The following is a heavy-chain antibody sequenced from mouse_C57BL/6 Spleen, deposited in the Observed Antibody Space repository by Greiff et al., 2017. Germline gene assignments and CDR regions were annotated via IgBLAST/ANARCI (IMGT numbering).Heavy chain of an antibody. CDR2: INYDGSST. CDR3: ARAYGSRYAMDY. Sequence: EVQVVESEGGLVQPGSSMKLSCTASGFTFSDYYMAWVRQVPEKGLEWVANINYDGSSTYYLDSLKSRFIISRDNAKNILYLQMSSLKSEDTATYYCARAYGSRYAMDYWGQGTSVTVSS. CDR1: GFTFSDYY. J-gene: IGHJ4*01. V-gene: IGHV5-16*01. D-gene: IGHD1-1*01.